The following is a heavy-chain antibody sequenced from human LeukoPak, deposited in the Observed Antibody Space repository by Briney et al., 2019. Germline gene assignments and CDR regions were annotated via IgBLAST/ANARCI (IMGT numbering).Heavy chain of an antibody. V-gene: IGHV3-53*01. CDR1: GLSVSNNY. J-gene: IGHJ3*02. CDR2: MYSGGST. D-gene: IGHD3-22*01. CDR3: ARKYYYDSSGSDAFDI. Sequence: GGSLRLSCAASGLSVSNNYMSWVRQAPGKGLEWVSVMYSGGSTYHADSVQGRFSISRDSSKNTVDLQMNSLRAEDTAVYYCARKYYYDSSGSDAFDIWGQGTMVTVSS.